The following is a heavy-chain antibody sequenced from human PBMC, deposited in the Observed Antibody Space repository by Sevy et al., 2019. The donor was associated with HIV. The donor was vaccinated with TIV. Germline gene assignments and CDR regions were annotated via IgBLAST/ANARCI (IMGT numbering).Heavy chain of an antibody. CDR2: IGTNGDGR. CDR3: SKPLYFYDNSGYSGDY. Sequence: GGSLRLSCVAFGFTFSSHAMNWVRQVPGKGLEWVSSIGTNGDGRYYADSVKGRFTISRDNSKSTLYLQMNSLRAEDTALYYCSKPLYFYDNSGYSGDYWGQGIRVTVSS. V-gene: IGHV3-23*01. D-gene: IGHD3-22*01. CDR1: GFTFSSHA. J-gene: IGHJ4*02.